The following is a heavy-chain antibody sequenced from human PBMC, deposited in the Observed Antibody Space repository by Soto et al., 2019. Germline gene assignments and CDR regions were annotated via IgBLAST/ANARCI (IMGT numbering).Heavy chain of an antibody. Sequence: QVQLVQSGAEVKKPGSSVKVSCKASGGTFSSYAISWVRQAPGQGLEWMGGIIPIFGTANYAQKFQGRVTITADXSXSXXDMELSSLSSEDTAVYYCAGPPELTRIYYYYGMDVWGQGTTVTVSS. CDR1: GGTFSSYA. V-gene: IGHV1-69*12. J-gene: IGHJ6*02. CDR3: AGPPELTRIYYYYGMDV. D-gene: IGHD1-7*01. CDR2: IIPIFGTA.